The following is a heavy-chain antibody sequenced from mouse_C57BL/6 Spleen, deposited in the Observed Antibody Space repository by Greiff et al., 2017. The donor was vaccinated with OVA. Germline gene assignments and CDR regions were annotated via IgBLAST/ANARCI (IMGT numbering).Heavy chain of an antibody. Sequence: VQLQQPGTELVKPGASVKLSCKASGYTFTSYWMHWVKQRPGQGLEWIGNINPSNGGTNYNEKFKSKATLTVDKSSSTAYMQLSSLTSEDSAVYYCARFSITSYWYFEVWGTGTTVTVSS. CDR3: ARFSITSYWYFEV. D-gene: IGHD1-1*01. CDR1: GYTFTSYW. J-gene: IGHJ1*03. V-gene: IGHV1-53*01. CDR2: INPSNGGT.